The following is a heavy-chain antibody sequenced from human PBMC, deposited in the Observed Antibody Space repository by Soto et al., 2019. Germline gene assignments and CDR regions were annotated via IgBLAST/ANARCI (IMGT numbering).Heavy chain of an antibody. CDR1: GDSVSSNSAA. J-gene: IGHJ6*03. CDR2: TYYRSRWYN. Sequence: SQTFSLTCAISGDSVSSNSAAWNWIRQSPSRGLEWLGRTYYRSRWYNDYAVSVGSRITVNADTSKNQFSLHLNSVTPEDTAVDYCAGTSSLQWYYMDVWDKGTTVTAP. V-gene: IGHV6-1*01. D-gene: IGHD1-7*01. CDR3: AGTSSLQWYYMDV.